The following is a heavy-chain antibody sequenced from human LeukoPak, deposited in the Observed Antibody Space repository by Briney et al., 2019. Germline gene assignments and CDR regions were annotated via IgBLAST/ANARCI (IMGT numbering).Heavy chain of an antibody. CDR1: GYTFTSYG. V-gene: IGHV1-18*01. CDR3: ARAKVVAATGPFDY. D-gene: IGHD2-15*01. CDR2: ISAYNGNT. Sequence: PMASVKVSCKASGYTFTSYGISWVRQAPGQGLEWMGWISAYNGNTNYAQKLQGRVTMTTDTSTSTAYMELRSLRSDDTAVYYCARAKVVAATGPFDYWGQGTLVTVSS. J-gene: IGHJ4*02.